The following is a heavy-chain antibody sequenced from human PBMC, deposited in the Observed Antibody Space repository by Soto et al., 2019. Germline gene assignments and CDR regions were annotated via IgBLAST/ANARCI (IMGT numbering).Heavy chain of an antibody. CDR3: ARAIVVVGDAFDI. CDR2: INHSGST. D-gene: IGHD2-2*01. J-gene: IGHJ3*02. V-gene: IGHV4-34*01. Sequence: SETLSLTCAVYGGSFSGYYWSWIRQPPGKGLEWIGEINHSGSTNYNPSLKSRVTISVGTSKNQFSLKLSSVTAADTAVYYCARAIVVVGDAFDIWGQGTMVTVSS. CDR1: GGSFSGYY.